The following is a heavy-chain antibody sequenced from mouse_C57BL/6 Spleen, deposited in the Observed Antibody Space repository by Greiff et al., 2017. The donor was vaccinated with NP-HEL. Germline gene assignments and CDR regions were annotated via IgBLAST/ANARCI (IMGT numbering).Heavy chain of an antibody. CDR1: RFTFSSYT. J-gene: IGHJ4*01. CDR3: ARSITTVVAMDY. D-gene: IGHD1-1*01. V-gene: IGHV5-9*01. CDR2: ISGGCCNT. Sequence: PLCSLKLSCSSSRFTFSSYTLSLVRQTPEKRPSFVPTISGGCCNTYYPDSVTGRFTISRERAKNTLYLQRRALRSEDTALYYCARSITTVVAMDYWGQGTSVTVSS.